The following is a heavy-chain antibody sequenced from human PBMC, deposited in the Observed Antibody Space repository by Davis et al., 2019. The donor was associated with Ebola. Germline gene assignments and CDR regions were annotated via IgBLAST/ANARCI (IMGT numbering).Heavy chain of an antibody. D-gene: IGHD2/OR15-2a*01. Sequence: PGGSLRLSCAASGFTFSSYSMNWVRQAPGKGLEWVSTFGTVGDTYYADSVKGRFAMSRDNSRGTLYLQMNSLRVEDSAIYYCVKDSSNIWFDIWGQGTLVTVSS. J-gene: IGHJ3*02. CDR1: GFTFSSYS. CDR3: VKDSSNIWFDI. V-gene: IGHV3-23*01. CDR2: FGTVGDT.